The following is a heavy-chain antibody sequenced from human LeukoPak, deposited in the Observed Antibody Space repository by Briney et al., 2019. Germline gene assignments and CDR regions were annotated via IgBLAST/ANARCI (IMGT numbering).Heavy chain of an antibody. Sequence: PSETLSLTCTVSGDSISGYYWSWIRQPPGKGLEWIGYMYNSVNTKYNPSLKSRVTISGDTSKNQFSLKLSSLTAADTAVYYCARVRDGNDIDYWGQGTLVTVSS. J-gene: IGHJ4*02. CDR2: MYNSVNT. V-gene: IGHV4-59*08. CDR1: GDSISGYY. CDR3: ARVRDGNDIDY. D-gene: IGHD5-24*01.